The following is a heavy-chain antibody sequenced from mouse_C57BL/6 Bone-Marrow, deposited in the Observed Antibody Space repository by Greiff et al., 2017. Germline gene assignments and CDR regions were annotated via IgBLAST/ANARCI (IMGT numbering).Heavy chain of an antibody. J-gene: IGHJ1*03. D-gene: IGHD1-1*01. CDR3: ASDYYYGSYWYFDV. Sequence: LVESGPELVKPGASVKISCKASGYTFTDYYINWVKQRPGQGLEWIGWIYPGSGNTKYNEKFKGKATLTVDTSSSTAYMQLSSLTSEDSAVYFWASDYYYGSYWYFDVWGTGTTVTVSS. CDR2: IYPGSGNT. V-gene: IGHV1-84*01. CDR1: GYTFTDYY.